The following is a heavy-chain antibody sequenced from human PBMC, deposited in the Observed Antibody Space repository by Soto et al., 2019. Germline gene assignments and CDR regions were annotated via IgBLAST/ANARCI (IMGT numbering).Heavy chain of an antibody. CDR2: LSSRGTTI. J-gene: IGHJ6*02. D-gene: IGHD2-15*01. CDR3: VRQGFCSGASCNHYFYNYAMDV. CDR1: GFSYSSYD. V-gene: IGHV3-48*02. Sequence: DVHLVETGGGLVQQGGSLRLSCAVSGFSYSSYDMHWVRQAPGKGLEWESFLSSRGTTIYYADPVEGRFTISRDHAENSLYLQMDSLRDEDTAVYYCVRQGFCSGASCNHYFYNYAMDVWGQGTTVIVSS.